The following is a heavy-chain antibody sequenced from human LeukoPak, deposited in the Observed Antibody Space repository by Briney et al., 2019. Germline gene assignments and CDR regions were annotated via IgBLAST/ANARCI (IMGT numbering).Heavy chain of an antibody. V-gene: IGHV3-23*01. Sequence: QPGGSLRLSCAASGFTFSSYAMFWVRQAPGTGLEWVSVISATAYTTYYADSVKGRFTISRDNSKNTLYLQMNSLRAEDTAMYYCARPRSSGTYYNYGLDVWGQGTTVTVSS. CDR2: ISATAYTT. CDR3: ARPRSSGTYYNYGLDV. J-gene: IGHJ6*02. D-gene: IGHD1-26*01. CDR1: GFTFSSYA.